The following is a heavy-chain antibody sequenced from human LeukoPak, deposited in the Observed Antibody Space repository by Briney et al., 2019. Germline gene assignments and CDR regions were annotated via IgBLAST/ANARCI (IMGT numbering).Heavy chain of an antibody. CDR2: IYYNGYT. CDR1: GGSIEPNF. V-gene: IGHV4-59*01. J-gene: IGHJ4*02. CDR3: VRGGGNPSYFDS. D-gene: IGHD4-23*01. Sequence: SETLSLTCTVSGGSIEPNFWNWIRQSPGKGLEWIGNIYYNGYTNYSPSLRGRVTMAVDTSKNQFSLKLTSVTAADTAVYFCVRGGGNPSYFDSWGQGTLVTVSS.